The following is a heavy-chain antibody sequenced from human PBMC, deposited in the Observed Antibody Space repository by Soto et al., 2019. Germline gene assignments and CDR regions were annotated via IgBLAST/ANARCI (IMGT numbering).Heavy chain of an antibody. CDR3: ARDPSRRAPPDY. V-gene: IGHV3-11*05. Sequence: QVQLVESGGGLVKPGGSLRLSCAASGFTFSDYYMTWFRQAPGKGLEWVSYISSTSAYTNYADSVRGRFTISRDNAKNSLYHQMTSLRDEDMAVYYCARDPSRRAPPDYWGQGTLVTVSS. CDR1: GFTFSDYY. CDR2: ISSTSAYT. D-gene: IGHD6-6*01. J-gene: IGHJ4*02.